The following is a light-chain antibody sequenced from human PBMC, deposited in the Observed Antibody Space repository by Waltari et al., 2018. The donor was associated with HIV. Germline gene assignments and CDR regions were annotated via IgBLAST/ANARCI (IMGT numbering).Light chain of an antibody. V-gene: IGLV1-51*02. Sequence: QSVLMQPPSVSAAPGQRVTVSCPGSSSTIGYNSVSWYQHLPGAAPQLLISENDHRPSGIPDRFSASKSDTSATLGISGPQTGDEADYYCQVWDSDLNAVVFGGGTRVTVL. J-gene: IGLJ3*02. CDR1: SSTIGYNS. CDR3: QVWDSDLNAVV. CDR2: END.